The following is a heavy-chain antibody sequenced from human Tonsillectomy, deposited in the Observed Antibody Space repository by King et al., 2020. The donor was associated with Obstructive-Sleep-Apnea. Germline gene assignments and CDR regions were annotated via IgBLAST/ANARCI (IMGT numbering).Heavy chain of an antibody. D-gene: IGHD3-22*01. V-gene: IGHV4-59*01. CDR1: GGSISSYY. J-gene: IGHJ4*02. CDR2: IYYSGST. Sequence: VQLQESGPGLVKPSETLSLTCTVSGGSISSYYWSWIRQPPGKGLEWIGYIYYSGSTNYNPSLKCRVTISVETSKNQFSLKLSSVTAADTAVYYCARADPKYYDSSGYYYWGQGTLVTVSS. CDR3: ARADPKYYDSSGYYY.